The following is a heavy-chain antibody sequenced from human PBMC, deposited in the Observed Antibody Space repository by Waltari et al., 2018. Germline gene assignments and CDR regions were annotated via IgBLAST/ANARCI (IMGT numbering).Heavy chain of an antibody. V-gene: IGHV5-51*03. Sequence: EVQLVQSGAEVKKPGESLKISCKGSGYSFTSYWIGWVRQMPGKGLAWRGIIYPGDSDTRYSPSFQGRVTISADKSISTAYLQWSSLKASDTAMYYGARLGYIWGSYRFSPFDYWGQGTLVTVSS. D-gene: IGHD3-16*02. CDR1: GYSFTSYW. CDR3: ARLGYIWGSYRFSPFDY. J-gene: IGHJ4*02. CDR2: IYPGDSDT.